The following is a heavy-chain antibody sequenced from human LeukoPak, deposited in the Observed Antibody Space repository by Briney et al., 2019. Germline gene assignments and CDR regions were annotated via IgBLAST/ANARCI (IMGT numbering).Heavy chain of an antibody. Sequence: PGGSLRLSCAASGFTFDDYAMHWVRQAPGKGLEWVSGISWNSGSIGYADSVKGRFTISRDNSKNTLYLQMHSLRVEDTAVYFCARDPGAFPYFFDNWGQGTLVTVSS. D-gene: IGHD4/OR15-4a*01. CDR3: ARDPGAFPYFFDN. V-gene: IGHV3-9*01. J-gene: IGHJ4*02. CDR1: GFTFDDYA. CDR2: ISWNSGSI.